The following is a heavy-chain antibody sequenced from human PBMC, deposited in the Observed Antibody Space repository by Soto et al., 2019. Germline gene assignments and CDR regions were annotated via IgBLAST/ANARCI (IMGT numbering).Heavy chain of an antibody. CDR2: IWYDGSNK. D-gene: IGHD1-26*01. CDR3: TRDPYGGSRYYFDS. Sequence: QVQLVESGGGVVQPGKSLRLSCAASGFSFSNYAMHWVRQAPGKGLEWVAVIWYDGSNKYYADSVKGRFTISKDNSQTTVYLQMNSLRAEDTAVYYCTRDPYGGSRYYFDSWGQGTPVTVSS. J-gene: IGHJ4*02. CDR1: GFSFSNYA. V-gene: IGHV3-33*01.